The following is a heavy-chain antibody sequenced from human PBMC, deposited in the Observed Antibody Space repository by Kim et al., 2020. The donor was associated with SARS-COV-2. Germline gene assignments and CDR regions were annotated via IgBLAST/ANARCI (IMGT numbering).Heavy chain of an antibody. CDR3: ARGGLAARIDAFDI. J-gene: IGHJ3*02. Sequence: ASVKVSCKASGYTFTSYDINWVRQATGQGLEWMGWMNPNSGNTGYAQKFQGRVTMTRNTSISTAYMELSSLRSEDTAVYYCARGGLAARIDAFDIWGQGTMVTVSS. V-gene: IGHV1-8*01. D-gene: IGHD6-6*01. CDR1: GYTFTSYD. CDR2: MNPNSGNT.